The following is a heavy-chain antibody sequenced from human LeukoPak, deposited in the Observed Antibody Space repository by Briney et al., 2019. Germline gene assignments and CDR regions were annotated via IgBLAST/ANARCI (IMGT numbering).Heavy chain of an antibody. CDR2: IYYSGST. CDR3: ARHVVVGHDYNWDDF. D-gene: IGHD5-24*01. J-gene: IGHJ4*02. Sequence: SETLSLTCTVSGGSITSSSHYWGWIRQPPGKGLEWIGTIYYSGSTFYNPSPKSRVTISVDTSSNQFSLKLSSVTAADTAVYYCARHVVVGHDYNWDDFWGQGTLVTVSS. V-gene: IGHV4-39*01. CDR1: GGSITSSSHY.